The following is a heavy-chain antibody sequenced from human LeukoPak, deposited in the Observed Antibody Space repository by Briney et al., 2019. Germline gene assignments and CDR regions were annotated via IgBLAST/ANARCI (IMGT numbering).Heavy chain of an antibody. J-gene: IGHJ4*02. CDR1: GGTFSSYA. V-gene: IGHV1-69*01. CDR3: ARGGPSYYDFWSGYYGGY. CDR2: IIPIFGTA. Sequence: SVKVSCKASGGTFSSYAISWVRQAPGQGLEWMGGIIPIFGTANYAQKFQGRVTITADESTSTAYMELSSLKSEDTAVYYCARGGPSYYDFWSGYYGGYWGQGTLVTVSS. D-gene: IGHD3-3*01.